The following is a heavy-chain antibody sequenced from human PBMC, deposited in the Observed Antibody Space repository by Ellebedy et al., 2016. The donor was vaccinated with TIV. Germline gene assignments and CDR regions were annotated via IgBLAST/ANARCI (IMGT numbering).Heavy chain of an antibody. CDR2: ISSSSSIT. CDR3: AGSGWLAY. Sequence: PGGSLRLSCAASGFTFSDHYMSWIRQAPGKGLEWVSYISSSSSITYYADSVKGRFTISRDNANNSLYLQMNSLRVEDTAVYYCAGSGWLAYWGQGTLVTVSS. V-gene: IGHV3-11*01. CDR1: GFTFSDHY. J-gene: IGHJ4*02. D-gene: IGHD6-19*01.